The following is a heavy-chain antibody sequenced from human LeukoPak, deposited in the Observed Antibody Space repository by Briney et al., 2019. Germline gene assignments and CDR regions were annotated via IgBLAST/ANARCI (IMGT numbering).Heavy chain of an antibody. CDR2: IYTSGST. V-gene: IGHV4-4*07. CDR3: ARGGSYGDYDGYFDY. D-gene: IGHD4-17*01. Sequence: PSETLSLTCTVSGGSIGSYYWSWIRQPAGKGLEWIGRIYTSGSTNYNPSLKSRVTMSVDTSKNQFSLKLSSVTAADTAVYYCARGGSYGDYDGYFDYWGQGTLVTVSS. CDR1: GGSIGSYY. J-gene: IGHJ4*02.